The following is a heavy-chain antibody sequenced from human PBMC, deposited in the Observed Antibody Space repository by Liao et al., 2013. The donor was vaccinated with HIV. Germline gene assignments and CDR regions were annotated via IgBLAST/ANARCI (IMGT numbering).Heavy chain of an antibody. CDR1: GGSISSYY. CDR3: ARETDFWSGYYYYYMDV. Sequence: QVQLQESGPGLVKPSETLSLTCTVSGGSISSYYWSWIRQPAGKGLEWIGRIYTSGSTNYNPSLKSRVTMSVDTSKNQFSLKLSSVTAADTAVYYCARETDFWSGYYYYYMDVWGKGTTVTVSS. V-gene: IGHV4-4*07. CDR2: IYTSGST. J-gene: IGHJ6*03. D-gene: IGHD3-3*01.